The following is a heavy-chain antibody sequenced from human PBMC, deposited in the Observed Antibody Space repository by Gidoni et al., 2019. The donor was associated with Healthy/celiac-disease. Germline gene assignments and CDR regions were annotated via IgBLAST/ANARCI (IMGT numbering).Heavy chain of an antibody. CDR2: ISSSSSYI. Sequence: EVQLVESGGGLVKPGGSLRLSCAASGFTFSSYSMNWVRQAPGKGLEWVSSISSSSSYIYYADSVKGRFTISRDNAKNSLYLQMNSLRAEDTAVYYCARGRYSYGYDAYYYGMDVWGQGTTVTVSS. D-gene: IGHD5-18*01. J-gene: IGHJ6*02. V-gene: IGHV3-21*01. CDR3: ARGRYSYGYDAYYYGMDV. CDR1: GFTFSSYS.